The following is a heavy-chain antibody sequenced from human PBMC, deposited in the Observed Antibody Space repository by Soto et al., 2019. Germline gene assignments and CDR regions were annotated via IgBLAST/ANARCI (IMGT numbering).Heavy chain of an antibody. V-gene: IGHV1-18*01. CDR3: ARDKAVLERRFPWFDP. CDR2: ISAYNGNT. J-gene: IGHJ5*02. D-gene: IGHD1-1*01. CDR1: GYSFSSYG. Sequence: XSVKGSCTSAGYSFSSYGVIWVRQAPGQGLEWMGWISAYNGNTNYAQKLQGRVTMTTDTSTSTAYMELRSLRSDDTAVYYCARDKAVLERRFPWFDPWGQRTLVTVSS.